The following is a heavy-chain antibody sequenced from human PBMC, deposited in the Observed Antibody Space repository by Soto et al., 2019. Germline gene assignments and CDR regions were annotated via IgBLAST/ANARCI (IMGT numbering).Heavy chain of an antibody. CDR1: CYSFXTYW. J-gene: IGHJ3*02. CDR2: IYPGDSDT. D-gene: IGHD2-2*01. Sequence: LXNSWSVSCYSFXTYWIVWWRQMPGKGLAWMGIIYPGDSDTRYSPSFQAQLTISDDKPISTAYIQWSSLKASDTAMYYCARHPIVVVPAAMGPHGFDIWGQGTMVTVSS. V-gene: IGHV5-51*01. CDR3: ARHPIVVVPAAMGPHGFDI.